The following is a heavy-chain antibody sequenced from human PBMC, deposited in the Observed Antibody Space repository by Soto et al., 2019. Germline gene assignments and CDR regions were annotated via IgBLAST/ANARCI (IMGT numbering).Heavy chain of an antibody. CDR2: ISKTSSYI. Sequence: GGSLRLSCAASGFPFSGYSMNWVRQAPGKGLEWVSSISKTSSYIYYADSVKGRFTISRDNAKNSLYLQMNSLRAEDTAVYYCARSTESWSHEEGDFDYWGQGTLVTVSS. CDR1: GFPFSGYS. CDR3: ARSTESWSHEEGDFDY. V-gene: IGHV3-21*01. J-gene: IGHJ4*02. D-gene: IGHD2-21*01.